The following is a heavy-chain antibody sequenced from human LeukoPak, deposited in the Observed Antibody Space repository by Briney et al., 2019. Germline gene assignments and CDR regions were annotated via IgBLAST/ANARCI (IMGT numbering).Heavy chain of an antibody. V-gene: IGHV5-51*01. CDR2: IYPGDSDT. D-gene: IGHD3-3*01. J-gene: IGHJ3*02. Sequence: PGESLKISCKGSGYSFTSYWIGWVRQMPGKGLEWMGIIYPGDSDTRYSPSFQGQVTISADKSISTTYLQWSSLKASDTAMYYCARHSTVTGPFGVVAPREDAFDIWGQGTMVTVSS. CDR1: GYSFTSYW. CDR3: ARHSTVTGPFGVVAPREDAFDI.